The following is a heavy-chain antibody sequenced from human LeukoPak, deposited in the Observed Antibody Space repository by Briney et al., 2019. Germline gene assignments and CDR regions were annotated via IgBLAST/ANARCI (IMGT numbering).Heavy chain of an antibody. V-gene: IGHV4-4*02. CDR2: IYHTGNT. CDR3: ARVYYHGSGSKFFDY. D-gene: IGHD3-10*01. J-gene: IGHJ4*02. CDR1: GGSITSSNW. Sequence: PSETLSLTCAVSGGSITSSNWWSWVRQSPGKGLEWIGEIYHTGNTNYNPSLTSRLTISVDKSKNQFSLMLNSVTAADTAVYYCARVYYHGSGSKFFDYWGQGTLVTVSS.